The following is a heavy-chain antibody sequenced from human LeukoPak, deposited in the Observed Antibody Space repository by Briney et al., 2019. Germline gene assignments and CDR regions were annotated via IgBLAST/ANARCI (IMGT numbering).Heavy chain of an antibody. CDR3: ARAARCSGGSCYWSGWFDP. Sequence: SETLSLTCAVYGGSFSGYYWSWIRQPPGKGLEWIGEINHSGSTNYNPSLKSRVTISVDTSKNQFSLKLSPVTAADTAVYYCARAARCSGGSCYWSGWFDPWGQGTLVTVSS. D-gene: IGHD2-15*01. V-gene: IGHV4-34*01. J-gene: IGHJ5*02. CDR2: INHSGST. CDR1: GGSFSGYY.